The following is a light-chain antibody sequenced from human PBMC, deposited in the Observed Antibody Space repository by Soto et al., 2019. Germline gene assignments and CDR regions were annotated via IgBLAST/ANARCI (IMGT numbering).Light chain of an antibody. CDR3: NSYTSSSTLV. CDR2: DVS. J-gene: IGLJ1*01. Sequence: QSALTQPASVSGSPGQSITLSCTGTSSDVGSYNYVSWYQQHPGKAPKLMIFDVSNRPSGVSNRFSGSKSGNTASLTISGLQAEDEADYFCNSYTSSSTLVFGTGTKLTVL. V-gene: IGLV2-14*01. CDR1: SSDVGSYNY.